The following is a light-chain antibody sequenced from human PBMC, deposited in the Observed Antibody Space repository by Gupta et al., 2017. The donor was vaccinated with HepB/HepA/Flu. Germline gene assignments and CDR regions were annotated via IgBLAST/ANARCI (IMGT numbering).Light chain of an antibody. J-gene: IGKJ4*01. V-gene: IGKV2-30*01. CDR2: KGS. Sequence: DVVMTQSPLSLPVTLGQQASISYRSSQGVVYSDGNTYLSWFQQRPGQSPRRLIYKGSDRDSGVPDRFSGSGSGNGYTLRISRVEAEDVGIYYCRQEEHWPLTFGRGTKVEIK. CDR3: RQEEHWPLT. CDR1: QGVVYSDGNTY.